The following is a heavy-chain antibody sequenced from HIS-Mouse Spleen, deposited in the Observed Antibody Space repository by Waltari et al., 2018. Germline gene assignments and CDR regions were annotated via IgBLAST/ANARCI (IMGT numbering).Heavy chain of an antibody. D-gene: IGHD6-13*01. V-gene: IGHV4-39*07. Sequence: QLQLQESGPGLVKPSETLSLTCTLSGGSLSRSSYHWGWIRQPPGKGLEWIGSIYYSGSTYYNPSLKSRVTISVDTSKNQFSLKLSSVTAADTAVYYCAREIPYSSSWYDWYFDLWGRGTLVTVSS. J-gene: IGHJ2*01. CDR3: AREIPYSSSWYDWYFDL. CDR2: IYYSGST. CDR1: GGSLSRSSYH.